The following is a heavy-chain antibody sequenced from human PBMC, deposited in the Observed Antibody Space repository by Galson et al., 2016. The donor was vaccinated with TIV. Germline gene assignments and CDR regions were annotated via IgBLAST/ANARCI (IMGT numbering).Heavy chain of an antibody. D-gene: IGHD4/OR15-4a*01. CDR3: ARAKIPGRLWGLSYFDY. Sequence: TLSLTCTVSGGSISSTTYYWSWIRQHPGKGLEWIGYIYYSGNTYCNPSLKSLLTISVDTSKNQFSLKLSSVTAADTAVYYCARAKIPGRLWGLSYFDYWGQGTLVTVSS. V-gene: IGHV4-31*01. CDR2: IYYSGNT. J-gene: IGHJ4*02. CDR1: GGSISSTTYY.